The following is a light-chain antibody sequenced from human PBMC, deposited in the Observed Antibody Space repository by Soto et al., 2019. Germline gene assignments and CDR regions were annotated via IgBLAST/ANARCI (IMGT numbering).Light chain of an antibody. CDR3: QQYYSTPPT. Sequence: DIVMSQSPASLAVSLGERATINCKSSQSVLYSSNNKNYLAWYQQKPGQPPKLLIYWASTRESGVPDRFSGSGSGTDFTLTISSLRAEDVAVYYCQQYYSTPPTFGGGTKVDIK. CDR1: QSVLYSSNNKNY. CDR2: WAS. J-gene: IGKJ4*01. V-gene: IGKV4-1*01.